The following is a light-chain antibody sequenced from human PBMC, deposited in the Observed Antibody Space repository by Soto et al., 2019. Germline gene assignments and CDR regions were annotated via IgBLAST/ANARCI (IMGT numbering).Light chain of an antibody. CDR3: QTCGTGIRV. CDR1: SGHSSCA. J-gene: IGLJ2*01. V-gene: IGLV4-69*01. CDR2: INSDSSH. Sequence: QLVLTQSPSASASLGASVKITCTLSSGHSSCAIAWHQQQQEKGPRYLMKINSDSSHSKGVGDPVRCSSSSSAAALYLSISRLQAEDEAYYYCQTCGTGIRVFGGGTKLTVL.